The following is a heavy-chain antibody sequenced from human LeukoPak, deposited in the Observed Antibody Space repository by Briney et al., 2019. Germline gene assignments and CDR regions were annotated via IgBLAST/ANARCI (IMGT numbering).Heavy chain of an antibody. CDR1: GGPIRSGRYF. D-gene: IGHD5/OR15-5a*01. CDR2: FYTSGST. V-gene: IGHV4-61*09. Sequence: SQTLSLTCTVSGGPIRSGRYFWRWIRQPAGKGLEWIGHFYTSGSTNYNPSLKSRVTISGDTSKNQFSLKLNSVTAADTAVYYCARGSVGGGNYYNYYMDVWGKGTTVTVSS. CDR3: ARGSVGGGNYYNYYMDV. J-gene: IGHJ6*03.